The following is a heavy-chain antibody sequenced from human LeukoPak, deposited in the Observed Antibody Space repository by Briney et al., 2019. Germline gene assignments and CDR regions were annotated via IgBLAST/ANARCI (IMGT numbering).Heavy chain of an antibody. D-gene: IGHD5-24*01. Sequence: SETLSLTCAVSGYSISSGYYWGWFRQPPGKGVEWIGSFYHSGSTYCNPSLKSRVTISVDTSNNQFPLKLSSVTAADTAVYYCARTDGYQDAFDIWGQGTMVTVSS. CDR3: ARTDGYQDAFDI. CDR2: FYHSGST. V-gene: IGHV4-38-2*01. CDR1: GYSISSGYY. J-gene: IGHJ3*02.